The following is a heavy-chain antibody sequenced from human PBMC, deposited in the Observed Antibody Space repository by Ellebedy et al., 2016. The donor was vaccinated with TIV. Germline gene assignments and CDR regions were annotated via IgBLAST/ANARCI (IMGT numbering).Heavy chain of an antibody. CDR3: AREGTMIALEVFYFDY. CDR1: GFTFSSYS. D-gene: IGHD3-22*01. CDR2: ISSSSSYI. V-gene: IGHV3-21*01. J-gene: IGHJ4*02. Sequence: PGGSLRLSCAASGFTFSSYSMNWVRQAPGKGLEWVSSISSSSSYIYYADSVKGRFTISRDNAKNSLYLQMNSRRAEDTAVYYCAREGTMIALEVFYFDYWGQGTLVTVSS.